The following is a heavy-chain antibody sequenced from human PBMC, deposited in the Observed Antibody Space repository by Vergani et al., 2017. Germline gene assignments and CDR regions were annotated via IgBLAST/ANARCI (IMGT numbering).Heavy chain of an antibody. CDR3: ARLWAMTTVTTGLDY. D-gene: IGHD4-17*01. Sequence: QLQLQESGPGLVKPSETLSLTCTVSGGSISSSSYYWGWIRQPPGKGLEWIGSIYYSGSTYYNPSLKSRVTISVDTSKNQFSLKLSSVTAGDTAVYYCARLWAMTTVTTGLDYWGQGTLVTVSS. V-gene: IGHV4-39*01. J-gene: IGHJ4*02. CDR1: GGSISSSSYY. CDR2: IYYSGST.